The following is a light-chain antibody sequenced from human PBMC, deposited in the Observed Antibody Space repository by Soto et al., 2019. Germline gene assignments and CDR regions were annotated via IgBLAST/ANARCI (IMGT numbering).Light chain of an antibody. CDR1: NNDVGAYNY. CDR2: DVS. V-gene: IGLV2-14*03. J-gene: IGLJ3*02. Sequence: QSALTQPASVSGSPGQSITISCTGTNNDVGAYNYVSWYQQHPGKAPKTMVYDVSHRPSGVSNRFSGSKSGNTASLTISGPQGEDEADYYCSSYTRSNTVVFGGGTKLTVL. CDR3: SSYTRSNTVV.